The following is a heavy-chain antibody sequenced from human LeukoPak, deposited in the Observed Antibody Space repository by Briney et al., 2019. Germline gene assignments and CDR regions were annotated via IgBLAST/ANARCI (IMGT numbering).Heavy chain of an antibody. CDR3: ARGREIYCSSTSCWVRSYYYYYGVDV. CDR2: MNPNSGNT. Sequence: ASVKVSCKASGYTFTSYDINWVRQATGQGLEWMGWMNPNSGNTGYAQKFQGRVTMTRNTSISTAYMELSSLRSEDTAVYYCARGREIYCSSTSCWVRSYYYYYGVDVWGQGTTVTVSS. J-gene: IGHJ6*02. CDR1: GYTFTSYD. V-gene: IGHV1-8*01. D-gene: IGHD2-2*01.